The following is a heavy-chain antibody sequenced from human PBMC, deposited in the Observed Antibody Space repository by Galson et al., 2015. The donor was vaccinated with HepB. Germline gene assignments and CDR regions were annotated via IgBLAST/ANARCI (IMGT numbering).Heavy chain of an antibody. D-gene: IGHD4-17*01. CDR1: GFTFSDYY. CDR2: ISSSSSYT. J-gene: IGHJ4*02. V-gene: IGHV3-11*06. Sequence: SLRLSCAASGFTFSDYYMTWLRQAPGKGLEWISYISSSSSYTQNADSAKGRFTTSRANAKNSLYLQMNDLRPEDTALNYCARALPYYYGDSVEVGVAGYWGQGSLVTVSS. CDR3: ARALPYYYGDSVEVGVAGY.